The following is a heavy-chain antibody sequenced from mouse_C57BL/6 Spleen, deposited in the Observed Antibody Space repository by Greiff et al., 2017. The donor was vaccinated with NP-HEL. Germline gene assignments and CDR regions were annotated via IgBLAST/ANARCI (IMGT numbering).Heavy chain of an antibody. CDR3: ARKTNWDYFDV. Sequence: VHLVESGPGLVQPSQSLSITCTVSGFSLTSYGVHWVRQSPGQGLEWLGVIWSGGSTDYNAAFISRLSISKDNSKSQVFFKMNSLQADDTAIYYCARKTNWDYFDVWGTGTTVTVSS. J-gene: IGHJ1*03. CDR1: GFSLTSYG. V-gene: IGHV2-2*01. CDR2: IWSGGST. D-gene: IGHD4-1*01.